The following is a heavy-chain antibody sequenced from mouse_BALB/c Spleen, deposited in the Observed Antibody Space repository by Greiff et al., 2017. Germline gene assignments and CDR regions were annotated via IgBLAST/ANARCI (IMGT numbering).Heavy chain of an antibody. CDR1: GFSLTGYG. CDR2: IWGDGST. Sequence: QVQLKQSGPGLVEPSQSLSITCTVSGFSLTGYGVNWVRQPPGKGLEWLGMIWGDGSTDYNSALKSRLNISKDNPKNQVFLKMNSLQTDDTARYYCGRDILLRPFAYWGQGTLVTVSA. D-gene: IGHD1-1*01. J-gene: IGHJ3*01. CDR3: GRDILLRPFAY. V-gene: IGHV2-6-7*01.